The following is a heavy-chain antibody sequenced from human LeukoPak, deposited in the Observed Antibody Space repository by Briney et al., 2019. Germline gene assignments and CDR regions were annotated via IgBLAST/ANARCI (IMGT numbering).Heavy chain of an antibody. J-gene: IGHJ4*02. CDR2: LNWIGNSA. CDR1: GFTFDDYG. D-gene: IGHD3-22*01. Sequence: GGSLRLSCAASGFTFDDYGMSWVRQAPGKGLEWVSGLNWIGNSAGYADSVKGRFTISRDNSKNTLYLQMNSLRAEDTAVYYCAPTYYYDSSGYYYDYWGQGTLVTVSS. CDR3: APTYYYDSSGYYYDY. V-gene: IGHV3-20*04.